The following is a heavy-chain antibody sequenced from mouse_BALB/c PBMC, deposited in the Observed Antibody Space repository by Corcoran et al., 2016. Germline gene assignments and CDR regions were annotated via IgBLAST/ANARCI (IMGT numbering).Heavy chain of an antibody. D-gene: IGHD2-14*01. J-gene: IGHJ2*01. V-gene: IGHV1-26*01. CDR2: INPNNGGT. Sequence: EVQLQPSGTELVKPGASVKMSCKASGYTFTDYYMTWVKQSHGKSLEWIGDINPNNGGTSYNQKFKGKATLTVDKSSSTAYMQLNSLTSEDSAVYYCARDRGYYFDYWGQGTTLTVSS. CDR1: GYTFTDYY. CDR3: ARDRGYYFDY.